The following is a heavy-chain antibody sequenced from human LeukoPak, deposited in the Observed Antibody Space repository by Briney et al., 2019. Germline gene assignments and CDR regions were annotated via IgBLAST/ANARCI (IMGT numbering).Heavy chain of an antibody. Sequence: GGSLRLSCAASGFPFSSYGIHWVRRAPGKGLEWVTVIWYDGSRKYYADSVKGRFTISRDNSKNTLYLQMNSLRAEDTAVYYCARGFGGYYSFFDYWGQGTMVTVSS. D-gene: IGHD3-3*01. J-gene: IGHJ4*03. CDR2: IWYDGSRK. CDR1: GFPFSSYG. V-gene: IGHV3-33*01. CDR3: ARGFGGYYSFFDY.